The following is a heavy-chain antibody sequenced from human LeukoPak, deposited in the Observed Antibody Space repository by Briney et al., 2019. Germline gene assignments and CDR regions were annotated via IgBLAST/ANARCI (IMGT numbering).Heavy chain of an antibody. CDR3: ARAKYYYDSSGYSGWYYMDV. CDR1: GGSISSYY. CDR2: IYYSGST. V-gene: IGHV4-59*01. Sequence: SETLSLTCTVSGGSISSYYWSWIRQPPGKGLEWIGYIYYSGSTNYNPSLKSRVTISVDTSKNQFSLKLSSVTAADTAVYYCARAKYYYDSSGYSGWYYMDVWGKGTTVTVSS. D-gene: IGHD3-22*01. J-gene: IGHJ6*03.